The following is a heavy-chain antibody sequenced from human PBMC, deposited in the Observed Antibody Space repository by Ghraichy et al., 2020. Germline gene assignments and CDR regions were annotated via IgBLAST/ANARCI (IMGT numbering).Heavy chain of an antibody. CDR3: ARGGITQVYYDILTGYYIFNYYGMDV. CDR1: GYTFTSYG. CDR2: ISAYNGNT. V-gene: IGHV1-18*01. Sequence: ASVKVSCKASGYTFTSYGISWVRQAPGQGLEWMGWISAYNGNTNYAQKLQGRVTMTTDTSTSTAYMELRSLRSDDTAVYYCARGGITQVYYDILTGYYIFNYYGMDVWGQGTTVTVSS. J-gene: IGHJ6*02. D-gene: IGHD3-9*01.